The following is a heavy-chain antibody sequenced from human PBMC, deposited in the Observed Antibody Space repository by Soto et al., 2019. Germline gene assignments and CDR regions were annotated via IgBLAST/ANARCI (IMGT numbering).Heavy chain of an antibody. D-gene: IGHD1-1*01. V-gene: IGHV3-23*01. J-gene: IGHJ4*02. CDR3: AHRAGLPCSYGNWFGRCIDY. Sequence: GESLKISCAASGFTFSSNAMSWVRQAPGKGLEWVSAISGTTDNTYYADSVKGRFTISRDNSKNTLYLQMNSLRAEDTALYYCAHRAGLPCSYGNWFGRCIDYWGQGALVTVSS. CDR2: ISGTTDNT. CDR1: GFTFSSNA.